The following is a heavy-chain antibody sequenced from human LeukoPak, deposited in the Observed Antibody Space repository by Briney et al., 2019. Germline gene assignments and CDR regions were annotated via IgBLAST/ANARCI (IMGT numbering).Heavy chain of an antibody. CDR3: AKAAGDGGGSYYKQTELHY. D-gene: IGHD3-10*01. V-gene: IGHV3-23*01. J-gene: IGHJ4*02. CDR1: GFTFSTYA. CDR2: ISGRGDRT. Sequence: PGGSLRLSCEASGFTFSTYAMSWVRQAPGEGLEWVSGISGRGDRTYDAASVKDRFTISRDNSKNTLYLQMSTLRAEDTAVYYCAKAAGDGGGSYYKQTELHYWGQGTLVTVSS.